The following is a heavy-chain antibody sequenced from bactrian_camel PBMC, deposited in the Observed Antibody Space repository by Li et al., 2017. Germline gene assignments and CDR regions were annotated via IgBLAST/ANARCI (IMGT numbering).Heavy chain of an antibody. CDR1: TFTGSSYC. CDR2: IGSDSTI. D-gene: IGHD3*01. Sequence: HVQLVESGGGSVQAGGSLRLSCNTSTFTGSSYCMGWFHQPGNIRGGVAAIGSDSTITYADSVKGRFTISRDSATNTLVLLMNSLTPEDTAMYYCAADRNREWILLHPSHYGQGTQVTVS. V-gene: IGHV3S55*01. J-gene: IGHJ4*01.